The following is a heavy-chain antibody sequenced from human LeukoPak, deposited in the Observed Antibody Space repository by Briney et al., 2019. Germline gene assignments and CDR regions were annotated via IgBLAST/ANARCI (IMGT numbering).Heavy chain of an antibody. CDR2: INPNSGGT. D-gene: IGHD2-2*01. CDR1: GYTFTGYY. J-gene: IGHJ4*02. CDR3: ARGYCSSTSCFLDY. V-gene: IGHV1-2*04. Sequence: ASVKVSCKASGYTFTGYYMHWVRQAPGQGLEWMGWINPNSGGTNYAQKFQGWVTMTRDTSISTAYMELSRLRSEDTAVYYCARGYCSSTSCFLDYWGQGTLVTVSS.